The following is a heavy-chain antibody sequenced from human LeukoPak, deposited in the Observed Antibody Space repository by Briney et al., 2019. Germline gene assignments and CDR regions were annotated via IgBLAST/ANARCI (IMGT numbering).Heavy chain of an antibody. D-gene: IGHD6-13*01. J-gene: IGHJ4*02. Sequence: SETLSLTCTVSGGSVNSGSYYWSWIRQPPGKGLEWIGYIYYSGSTNYNPSLKSRVTISRGTSKNQFSLRLSSLTAADTAVYYCARARPAADYWGQGTLVTVSS. CDR3: ARARPAADY. V-gene: IGHV4-61*01. CDR2: IYYSGST. CDR1: GGSVNSGSYY.